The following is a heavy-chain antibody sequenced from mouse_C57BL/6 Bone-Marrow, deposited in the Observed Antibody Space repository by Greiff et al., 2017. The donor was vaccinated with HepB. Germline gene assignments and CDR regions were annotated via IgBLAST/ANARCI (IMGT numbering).Heavy chain of an antibody. J-gene: IGHJ4*01. CDR2: IWTGGGT. V-gene: IGHV2-9-1*01. CDR1: GFSLTSYA. CDR3: ARIGLLYPYYAMDY. Sequence: VMLVESGPGLVAPSQSLSITCTVSGFSLTSYAISWVRQPPGKGLEWLGVIWTGGGTNCNSALKSRLSISKDNSKSQVVLKMNSLQTDDTARYYGARIGLLYPYYAMDYWGQGTSVTVSS. D-gene: IGHD2-12*01.